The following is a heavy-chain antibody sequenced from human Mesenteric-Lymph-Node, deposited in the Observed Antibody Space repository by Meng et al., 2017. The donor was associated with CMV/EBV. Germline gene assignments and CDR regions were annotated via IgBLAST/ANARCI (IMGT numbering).Heavy chain of an antibody. D-gene: IGHD3-22*01. CDR1: GGTFSSYA. CDR3: ARGDDSSGYYSFGIDY. V-gene: IGHV1-69*05. J-gene: IGHJ4*02. Sequence: SGGTFSSYANNWVRQAPGQGLEWMGGIIPIFGTANYAQKFQGRVTITTDESTSTAYMELSSLRSEDTAVYYCARGDDSSGYYSFGIDYWGQGTLVTVSS. CDR2: IIPIFGTA.